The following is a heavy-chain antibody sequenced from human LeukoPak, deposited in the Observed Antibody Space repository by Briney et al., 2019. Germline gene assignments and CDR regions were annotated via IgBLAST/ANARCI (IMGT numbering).Heavy chain of an antibody. J-gene: IGHJ2*01. Sequence: GGSLRLSCAASGFTFSSYWMHWVRQAPGKGLVWVSRIKSDGSSTSYAGSVKGRFTISRDNAKNTLYLQMNSLRAEDTAVYYCATSGSYNWYFDLWGRGTLVTVSS. D-gene: IGHD1-26*01. CDR3: ATSGSYNWYFDL. CDR1: GFTFSSYW. V-gene: IGHV3-74*01. CDR2: IKSDGSST.